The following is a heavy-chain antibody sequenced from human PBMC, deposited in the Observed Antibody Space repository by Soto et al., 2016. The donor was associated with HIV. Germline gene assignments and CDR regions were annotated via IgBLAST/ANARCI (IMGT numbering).Heavy chain of an antibody. V-gene: IGHV3-49*04. CDR1: GFTFGDHD. CDR2: IRSKASGATT. Sequence: EVQLVESGGGLVQPGRSLRLSCTGSGFTFGDHDVSWVRQAPGKGLEWVGFIRSKASGATTEYAASVKGRFSISRDDSKSFAYLQMNSLEKEDTAVYYCSRGGLSGPDYWGQGTPGDRLL. CDR3: SRGGLSGPDY. J-gene: IGHJ4*02. D-gene: IGHD1-26*01.